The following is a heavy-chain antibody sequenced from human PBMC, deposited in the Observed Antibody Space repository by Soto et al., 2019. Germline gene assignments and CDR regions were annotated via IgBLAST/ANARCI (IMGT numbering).Heavy chain of an antibody. J-gene: IGHJ4*02. Sequence: SETLSLTCTVSGGSISSSSYYWGWIRQPPGKGLEWIGSIYYSGSTYYNPSLKSRVTISVDTPKNQFSLKLSSVTAADTAVYYCARHFPPSDIVVVPAAISPIDYWGQGTLVTVSS. D-gene: IGHD2-2*02. CDR1: GGSISSSSYY. CDR3: ARHFPPSDIVVVPAAISPIDY. CDR2: IYYSGST. V-gene: IGHV4-39*01.